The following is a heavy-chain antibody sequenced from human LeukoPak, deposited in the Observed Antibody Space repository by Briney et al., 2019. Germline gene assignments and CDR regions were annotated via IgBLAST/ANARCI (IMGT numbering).Heavy chain of an antibody. D-gene: IGHD6-13*01. J-gene: IGHJ4*02. CDR1: GGSISSGGYY. CDR3: AREGSLWQQLVRP. CDR2: IYHSGST. Sequence: SETLSLTCTVSGGSISSGGYYWSWIRQPPGKGLEWIGYIYHSGSTYYNPSLKSRVTISVDRSKNQFSLKLSSVTAADTAVYYCAREGSLWQQLVRPWGQGTLVTVSS. V-gene: IGHV4-30-2*01.